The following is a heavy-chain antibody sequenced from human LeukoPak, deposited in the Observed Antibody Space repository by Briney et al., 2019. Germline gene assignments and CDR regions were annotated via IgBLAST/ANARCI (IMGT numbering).Heavy chain of an antibody. V-gene: IGHV3-23*01. J-gene: IGHJ6*02. Sequence: PGRSLRLSCAASGFTFSSYAMSWVRQAPGKGLGWVSAISGSGGSTYYADSVKGRFTISRDNSKNSLYLQMNSLRAEDTAVYYCARDHGPSHYYGMDVWGQGTTVTVSS. D-gene: IGHD6-6*01. CDR2: ISGSGGST. CDR3: ARDHGPSHYYGMDV. CDR1: GFTFSSYA.